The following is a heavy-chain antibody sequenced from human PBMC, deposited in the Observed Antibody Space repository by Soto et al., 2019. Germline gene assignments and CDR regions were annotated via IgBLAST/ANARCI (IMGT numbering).Heavy chain of an antibody. D-gene: IGHD5-12*01. CDR3: ARDSLWGGYDFPDAFDI. Sequence: SETLSLTCTVSGGSISSYYWSWIRQPPGKGLEWIGYIYYSGSTNYNPSLKSRVTISVDTSKNQFSLKLSSVTAADTAVYYCARDSLWGGYDFPDAFDIWGQGTMVTVSS. CDR1: GGSISSYY. J-gene: IGHJ3*02. V-gene: IGHV4-59*01. CDR2: IYYSGST.